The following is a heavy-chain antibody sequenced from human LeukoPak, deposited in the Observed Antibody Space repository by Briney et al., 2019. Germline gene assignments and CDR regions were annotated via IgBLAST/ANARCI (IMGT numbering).Heavy chain of an antibody. CDR3: AKGGEVGITGYLDY. V-gene: IGHV3-53*01. D-gene: IGHD1-26*01. CDR2: PYAGGAT. CDR1: GFTVSSNY. J-gene: IGHJ4*02. Sequence: PGGSLRLSCAASGFTVSSNYMSWVRQAPGKGLEWVSVPYAGGATYYADSVKGRFTISRDNSKNTLYLQMNSLRAEDMAVYFCAKGGEVGITGYLDYWGQGILVTVYS.